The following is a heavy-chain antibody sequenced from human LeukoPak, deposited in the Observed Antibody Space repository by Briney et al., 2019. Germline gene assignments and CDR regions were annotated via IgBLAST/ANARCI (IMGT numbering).Heavy chain of an antibody. CDR3: AKDMSITIFGVAAVSDY. D-gene: IGHD3-3*01. CDR1: GGSISSGDYY. J-gene: IGHJ4*02. CDR2: IFNTGSP. V-gene: IGHV4-30-4*08. Sequence: SQTLSLTCSVSGGSISSGDYYWSWIRQTPEKGLEWIGHIFNTGSPYYTPSLKSRVTISADTSKNQFSLKLSSVTAADTAVYYCAKDMSITIFGVAAVSDYWGQGTLVTVSS.